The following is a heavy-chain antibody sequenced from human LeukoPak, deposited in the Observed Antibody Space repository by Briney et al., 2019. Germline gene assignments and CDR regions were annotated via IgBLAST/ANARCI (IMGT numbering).Heavy chain of an antibody. CDR2: IYYSGNT. Sequence: SETLSLTCTVSGGSISSSSHFWSWIRQPPGKGLEWIGSIYYSGNTYYNSSLKSRVTISVDTSKNQFSLKLSSVTAADTAVYYCARHENIVVVGAATGLDNWGQGTLLTVSS. CDR1: GGSISSSSHF. J-gene: IGHJ4*02. V-gene: IGHV4-39*01. CDR3: ARHENIVVVGAATGLDN. D-gene: IGHD2-15*01.